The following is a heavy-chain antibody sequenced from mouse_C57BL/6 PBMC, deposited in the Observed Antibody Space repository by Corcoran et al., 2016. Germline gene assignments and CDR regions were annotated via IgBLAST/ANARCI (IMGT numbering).Heavy chain of an antibody. CDR1: GYAFSSYW. Sequence: QVQLQQSGAELVKPGASVKISCKASGYAFSSYWMNWVKQRPGKGLEWIGQIYPGDGDTNYNGKFKGKATLTADKSSSTAYMQLSSLTSEDSAVYFCARRGSHGAMDYWGQGTSVTVSS. J-gene: IGHJ4*01. V-gene: IGHV1-80*01. D-gene: IGHD1-1*02. CDR2: IYPGDGDT. CDR3: ARRGSHGAMDY.